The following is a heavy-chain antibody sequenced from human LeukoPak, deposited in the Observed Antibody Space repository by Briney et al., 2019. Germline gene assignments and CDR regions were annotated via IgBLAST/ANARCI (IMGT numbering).Heavy chain of an antibody. CDR3: ARDLQYCSSTSCYIGEYYYYYYGMDV. Sequence: GASVKVSCKASGYTFTSYYMHWVRQAPGQGLEWMGIINPSGGSTSYAQKFQGRVTMTRDTSTSTVYMELSSLRSEDTAVYYCARDLQYCSSTSCYIGEYYYYYYGMDVGGQGTTVTVSS. V-gene: IGHV1-46*01. CDR1: GYTFTSYY. CDR2: INPSGGST. J-gene: IGHJ6*02. D-gene: IGHD2-2*02.